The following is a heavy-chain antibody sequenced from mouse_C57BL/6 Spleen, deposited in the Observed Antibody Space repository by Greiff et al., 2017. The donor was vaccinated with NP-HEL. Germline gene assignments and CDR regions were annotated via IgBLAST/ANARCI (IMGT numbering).Heavy chain of an antibody. CDR3: ARQSYYYGSSHYAMDD. D-gene: IGHD1-1*01. CDR2: FNPNNGGT. J-gene: IGHJ4*01. Sequence: VHVKQSGPELVKPGASVKIPCKASGYTFPDYNMDWVKQSHGRSLEWIGDFNPNNGGTIYNQKFKGKATLTVDKSSSTAYMELGSLTSEDTAVYYGARQSYYYGSSHYAMDDWGQGTSVTASS. V-gene: IGHV1-18*01. CDR1: GYTFPDYN.